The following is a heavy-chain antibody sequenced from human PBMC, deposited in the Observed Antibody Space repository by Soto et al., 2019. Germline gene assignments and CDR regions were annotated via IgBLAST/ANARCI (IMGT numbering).Heavy chain of an antibody. CDR2: ISGSGGST. D-gene: IGHD3-22*01. CDR1: GFTFSSYA. J-gene: IGHJ4*02. Sequence: GGSLRLSCAASGFTFSSYAMSWVRQAPGKGLEWVSAISGSGGSTYYADSVKGRFTISRDNSKNTLYLQMNSLRAEYTAVYYCANYYDPFEYYFDYWGQGTLVTVSS. V-gene: IGHV3-23*01. CDR3: ANYYDPFEYYFDY.